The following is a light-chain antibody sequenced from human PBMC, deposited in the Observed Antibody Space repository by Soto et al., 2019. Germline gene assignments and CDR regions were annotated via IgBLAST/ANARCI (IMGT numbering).Light chain of an antibody. CDR3: QQGHNWPLT. CDR1: QSINSE. CDR2: GAS. J-gene: IGKJ2*01. Sequence: EIVMTQSPATLSLSPGERAALSCRASQSINSELAWYQQKPGQPPRLLIYGASTRATGVPARFTGSESGSEFTLTISGLLSEDSAVYYCQQGHNWPLTFGQGTTLEI. V-gene: IGKV3-15*01.